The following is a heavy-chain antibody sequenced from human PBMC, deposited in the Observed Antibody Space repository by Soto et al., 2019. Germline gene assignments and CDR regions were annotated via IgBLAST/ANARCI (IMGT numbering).Heavy chain of an antibody. Sequence: EVQLLESGGGLVQPGGSLRLSCAASGFTFSSYPFSWVRQAPGKGLEWVSAISGGSDTYYADSVKGRFTISRDNSKNTLYLQMKSLRVEDTAVYYCAKESPFSNGFVFITDWGQGPLVTVSS. CDR2: ISGGSDT. CDR3: AKESPFSNGFVFITD. D-gene: IGHD3-22*01. CDR1: GFTFSSYP. V-gene: IGHV3-23*01. J-gene: IGHJ4*02.